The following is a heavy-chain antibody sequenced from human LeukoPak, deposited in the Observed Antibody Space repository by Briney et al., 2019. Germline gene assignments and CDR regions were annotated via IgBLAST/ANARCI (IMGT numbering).Heavy chain of an antibody. D-gene: IGHD6-19*01. J-gene: IGHJ4*02. Sequence: GGSLRLSCAASGFTFSSYWMHWVRQAPGKGLVWVSRINSDESSTSYADSVKGRFTISRDNAKNTLYLQMNSLRAEDTAVYYCARVGSGWSPFDYWGQGTLVTVSS. V-gene: IGHV3-74*01. CDR1: GFTFSSYW. CDR3: ARVGSGWSPFDY. CDR2: INSDESST.